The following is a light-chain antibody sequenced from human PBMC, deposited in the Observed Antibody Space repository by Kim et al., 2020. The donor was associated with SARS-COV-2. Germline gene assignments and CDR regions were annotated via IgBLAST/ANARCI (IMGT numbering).Light chain of an antibody. V-gene: IGLV2-23*02. J-gene: IGLJ2*01. CDR2: EVS. Sequence: GQSITHSRSGARSDVGSYNLVSWDQQFPGKAPKLIIYEVSKRPSGGSSRFSASKSSNTASLTISGLQAEDEAHYHCCSYAGSGTVIFGGGTQLTVL. CDR1: RSDVGSYNL. CDR3: CSYAGSGTVI.